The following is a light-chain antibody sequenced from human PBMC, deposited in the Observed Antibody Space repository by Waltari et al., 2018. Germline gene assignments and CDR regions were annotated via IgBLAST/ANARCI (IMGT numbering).Light chain of an antibody. CDR1: QSISSY. CDR2: AAS. V-gene: IGKV1-39*01. CDR3: QQSYSTPDT. Sequence: DIQMTQSPSSLSASVGDRVTITCRASQSISSYLNWYQQKPGNAHKLLIYAASSLQSGVPSRFSGSGSGTDFTLTISSLQPEDFATYYCQQSYSTPDTFGPGTKVDIK. J-gene: IGKJ3*01.